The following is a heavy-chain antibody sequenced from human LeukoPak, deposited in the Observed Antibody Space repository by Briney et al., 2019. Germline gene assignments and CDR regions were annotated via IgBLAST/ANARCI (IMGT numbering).Heavy chain of an antibody. D-gene: IGHD5-24*01. CDR1: GYTFTSYY. CDR3: ARWLQFRKPFDI. V-gene: IGHV1-46*01. CDR2: VNPSGGST. J-gene: IGHJ3*02. Sequence: ASVKVSCKASGYTFTSYYMHWVRQAPGQGLEWMGIVNPSGGSTSYAQKFQGRVTMTRDMSTSTVYMELSSLRSEDTAVYYCARWLQFRKPFDIWGQGTMVTVSS.